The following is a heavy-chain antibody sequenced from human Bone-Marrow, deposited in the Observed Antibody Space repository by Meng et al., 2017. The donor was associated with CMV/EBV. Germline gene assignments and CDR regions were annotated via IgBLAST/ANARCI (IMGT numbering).Heavy chain of an antibody. CDR1: GGTFSSYA. V-gene: IGHV1-69*10. CDR3: ARDSPYCSGPSCSRHSPDYYGMDV. J-gene: IGHJ6*02. D-gene: IGHD2-2*01. Sequence: SVKVSCKASGGTFSSYAISWVRQAPGQGLEWMGGIIPILGIANYAQKFQGRVTITADKSTSTAYMELSSLRSEDTAVYYCARDSPYCSGPSCSRHSPDYYGMDVWGQGTTVTVSS. CDR2: IIPILGIA.